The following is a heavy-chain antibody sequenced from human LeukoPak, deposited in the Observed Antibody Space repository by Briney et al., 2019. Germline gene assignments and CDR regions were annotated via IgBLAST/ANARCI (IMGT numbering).Heavy chain of an antibody. CDR1: GGSISSYY. CDR2: IYTSGST. V-gene: IGHV4-4*07. CDR3: ARDTPLDRYYYDSSGYSSASQFDY. Sequence: SETLSLTCTVSGGSISSYYWSWIRQPAGKGLEWIGRIYTSGSTNYIPSLKSRVTMSVDTSKNQFSLKLSSVTAADTAVYYCARDTPLDRYYYDSSGYSSASQFDYWGQGTLVTVSS. J-gene: IGHJ4*02. D-gene: IGHD3-22*01.